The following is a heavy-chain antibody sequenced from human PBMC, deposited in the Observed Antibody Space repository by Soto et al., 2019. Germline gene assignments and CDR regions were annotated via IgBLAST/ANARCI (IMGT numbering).Heavy chain of an antibody. CDR1: GFTFSSYN. J-gene: IGHJ4*02. CDR3: GKAPGGYNYGGYFDY. D-gene: IGHD5-18*01. Sequence: EVQLVESGGGLVKPGGSLRLSCAASGFTFSSYNMNWVRQAPGKGLEWVSFFGVSIPYIYYADSVKGRFSISSDHAENSLFMQMNSLRAEGSAVYYCGKAPGGYNYGGYFDYWGQGTLVTVSS. CDR2: FGVSIPYI. V-gene: IGHV3-21*01.